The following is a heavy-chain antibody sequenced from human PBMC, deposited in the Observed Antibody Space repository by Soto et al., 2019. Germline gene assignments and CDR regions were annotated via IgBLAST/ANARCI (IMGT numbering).Heavy chain of an antibody. CDR1: GFTFSRYA. CDR3: ARSRSGAVADSFDF. Sequence: PGGSLRLSCAASGFTFSRYAIHWVRQAPGKGLEWVAMISRDGTNKYYVDSVKGRFTISRDNSRNTLYLQMNSLRHEDAAVYYCARSRSGAVADSFDFWGQGTLVTVSS. J-gene: IGHJ4*02. CDR2: ISRDGTNK. V-gene: IGHV3-30*04. D-gene: IGHD3-10*01.